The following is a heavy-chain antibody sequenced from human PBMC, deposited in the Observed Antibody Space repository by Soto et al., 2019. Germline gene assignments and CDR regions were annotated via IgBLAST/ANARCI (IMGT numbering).Heavy chain of an antibody. CDR3: ACHVTSAGYYYGLDG. J-gene: IGHJ6*02. Sequence: QVQLVQSGAEVKKPGYSVKVSCKASGSTFSSYSISWVRQAAGQGLEWMGGIITIFGTVNYAQKVQGRVTITADESTSTAYMERSSLRSEDTDVYYCACHVTSAGYYYGLDGWCQETTITVS. D-gene: IGHD2-2*01. CDR1: GSTFSSYS. V-gene: IGHV1-69*12. CDR2: IITIFGTV.